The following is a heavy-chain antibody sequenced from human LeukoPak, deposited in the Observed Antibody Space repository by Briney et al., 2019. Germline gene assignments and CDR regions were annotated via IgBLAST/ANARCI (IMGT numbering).Heavy chain of an antibody. CDR3: AKAREAGAAGTTRYYFDY. V-gene: IGHV3-23*01. J-gene: IGHJ4*02. CDR2: ISGSGGST. Sequence: GGSLRLSCAASGFTFSSYAMSWVRQAPGRGLEWVSAISGSGGSTYYADSVKGRFTISRDNSKNTLYLQMNSLRAEDTAVYYCAKAREAGAAGTTRYYFDYWGQGTLVTVSS. CDR1: GFTFSSYA. D-gene: IGHD6-13*01.